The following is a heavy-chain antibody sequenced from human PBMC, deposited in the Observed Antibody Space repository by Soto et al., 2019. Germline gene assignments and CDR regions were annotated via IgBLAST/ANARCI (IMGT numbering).Heavy chain of an antibody. V-gene: IGHV4-30-4*01. J-gene: IGHJ4*02. CDR2: IYDGGRT. CDR1: GGSISTVDYW. CDR3: ARGPSGDKVDS. D-gene: IGHD7-27*01. Sequence: QVQLQESGPGLVKPSQTLSLTCTVSGGSISTVDYWWSWIRQSPDMGLEWIGHIYDGGRTYHNPSLESPVTMSVDTSKSQLSLTLSSVSAADTAVYYCARGPSGDKVDSWGQGTLVTVSS.